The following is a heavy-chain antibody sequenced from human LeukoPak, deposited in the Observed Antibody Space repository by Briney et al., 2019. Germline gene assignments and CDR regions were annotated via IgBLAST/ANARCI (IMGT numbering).Heavy chain of an antibody. CDR2: IRYAGSNK. CDR3: ASERYYYGMDV. V-gene: IGHV3-30*02. CDR1: GFTFSSYG. J-gene: IGHJ6*02. Sequence: QPGGSLRLSCAASGFTFSSYGMHWVRQAPGKGLEWVAFIRYAGSNKYYADSVKGRFTISRDNSKNTLYLQMNSLRAEDTAVYYCASERYYYGMDVWGQGTTVTVSS.